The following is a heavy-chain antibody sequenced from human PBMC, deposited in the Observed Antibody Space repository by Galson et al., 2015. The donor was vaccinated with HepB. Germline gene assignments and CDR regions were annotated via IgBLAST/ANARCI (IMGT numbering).Heavy chain of an antibody. CDR1: GGTFSSYA. V-gene: IGHV1-69*13. Sequence: SVKVSCKASGGTFSSYAISWVRQAPGQGLEWMGGIIPIFGTADYAQKFQGRVTITADESTGTAYMELSSLRSEDTAVYYCASSPIIAAAGASSFDYWGQGTLVTVSS. CDR3: ASSPIIAAAGASSFDY. CDR2: IIPIFGTA. D-gene: IGHD6-13*01. J-gene: IGHJ4*02.